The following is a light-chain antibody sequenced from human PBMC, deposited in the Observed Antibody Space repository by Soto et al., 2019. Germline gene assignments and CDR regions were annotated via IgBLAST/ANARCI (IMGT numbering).Light chain of an antibody. CDR1: RAISSY. V-gene: IGKV1-9*01. CDR2: AAS. Sequence: HLTQSPSSRSASVGEGVTITCRASRAISSYLAWYQQKPGEAPKLLIYAASTLQSGVPSRFSGSGSGTDFTLTISSLQPEDFATYYCQQLDSYPLTFGQGTRLEIK. J-gene: IGKJ5*01. CDR3: QQLDSYPLT.